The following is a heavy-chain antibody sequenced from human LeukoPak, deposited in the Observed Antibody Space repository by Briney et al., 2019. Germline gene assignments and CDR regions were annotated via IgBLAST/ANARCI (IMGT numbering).Heavy chain of an antibody. Sequence: SETLSLTCTVSGGSLSSSSYYWGWIRQPPGKGLEWSGSIYYSGSTYYNPSLKSRITISVDTPKNQFSLQQSAVTAPDTAVYYCARHPLDCSGGSCRAFDIWGQGTMVTVSS. D-gene: IGHD2-15*01. CDR3: ARHPLDCSGGSCRAFDI. CDR2: IYYSGST. J-gene: IGHJ3*02. V-gene: IGHV4-39*01. CDR1: GGSLSSSSYY.